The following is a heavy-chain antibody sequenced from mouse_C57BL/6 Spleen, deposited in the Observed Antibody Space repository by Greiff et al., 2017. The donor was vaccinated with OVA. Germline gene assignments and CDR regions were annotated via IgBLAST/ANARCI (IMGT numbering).Heavy chain of an antibody. Sequence: QVQLQQPGAELVMPGASVKLSCKASGYTFTSYWMHWVKQRPGQGLEWIGEIDPSDSYTNYNQKFKGKSTLTVDKSSSTAYMQLISLTSEDSAVYYCARRLGPAMDYWGQGTSVTVSS. CDR2: IDPSDSYT. J-gene: IGHJ4*01. V-gene: IGHV1-69*01. D-gene: IGHD4-1*01. CDR3: ARRLGPAMDY. CDR1: GYTFTSYW.